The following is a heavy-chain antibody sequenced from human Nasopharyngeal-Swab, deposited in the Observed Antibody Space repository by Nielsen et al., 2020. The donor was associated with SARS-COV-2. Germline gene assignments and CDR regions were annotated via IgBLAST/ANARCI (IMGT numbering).Heavy chain of an antibody. CDR1: GFTFSSYG. CDR3: ARRRVDYGGNSFPDY. CDR2: ISYDGSDE. J-gene: IGHJ4*02. D-gene: IGHD4-23*01. V-gene: IGHV3-30*03. Sequence: GESLKISCATSGFTFSSYGIHWVRQAPGKGLEWVAVISYDGSDEYYADSVKGRFTISRDDSKNTVSLQMNSLRGEDTAVNYCARRRVDYGGNSFPDYWGQGTLVTVSS.